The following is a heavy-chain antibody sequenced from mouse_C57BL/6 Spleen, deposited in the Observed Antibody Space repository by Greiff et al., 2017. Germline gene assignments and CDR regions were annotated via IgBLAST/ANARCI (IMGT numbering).Heavy chain of an antibody. V-gene: IGHV5-17*01. J-gene: IGHJ3*01. CDR3: AADYAFAY. CDR1: GFTFSDYG. Sequence: EVQLQESGGGLVKPGGSLKLSCAASGFTFSDYGMHWVRQAPEKGLEWVAYISSGSSTIYYADTVKGRFTIARDNAKNTLFLQMTSLRSEDTAMYYCAADYAFAYWGQGTLVTVSA. D-gene: IGHD2-4*01. CDR2: ISSGSSTI.